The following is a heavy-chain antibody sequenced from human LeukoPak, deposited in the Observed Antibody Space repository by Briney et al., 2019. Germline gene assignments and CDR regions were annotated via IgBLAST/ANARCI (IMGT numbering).Heavy chain of an antibody. Sequence: PGGSLRLSCAASGFTFDDYGMSWVRQAPGKGLEWVSGINWNGGSAGYADSVKGRFTISRDNAKNSLYLQMNSLRAEDTALYYCARGAVTKLGIHYYYYYYMDVWGKGTTVTVSS. CDR1: GFTFDDYG. V-gene: IGHV3-20*04. CDR3: ARGAVTKLGIHYYYYYYMDV. CDR2: INWNGGSA. J-gene: IGHJ6*03. D-gene: IGHD4-17*01.